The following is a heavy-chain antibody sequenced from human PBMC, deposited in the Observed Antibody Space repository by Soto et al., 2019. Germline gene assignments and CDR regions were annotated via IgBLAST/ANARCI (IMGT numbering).Heavy chain of an antibody. CDR1: GGTFSSYA. D-gene: IGHD4-17*01. Sequence: QVQLVQSGAEVKKPGSSVKVSCKASGGTFSSYAISWVRQAPGQGLEWMGGIIPIIGTANYAQKFQGRVTLTADESTSTADMELSSLRSEDTAVYYCASKDYGGNSLYRYFDLWGRGTLVTVSS. CDR3: ASKDYGGNSLYRYFDL. CDR2: IIPIIGTA. V-gene: IGHV1-69*12. J-gene: IGHJ2*01.